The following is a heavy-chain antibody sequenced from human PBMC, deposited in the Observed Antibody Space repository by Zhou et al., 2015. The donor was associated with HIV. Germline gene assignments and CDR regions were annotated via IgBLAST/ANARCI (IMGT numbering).Heavy chain of an antibody. V-gene: IGHV1-69*01. Sequence: QVQLVQSGAEVKKPGSSVKVSCKASGGTFSSYAISWVRQAPGQGLEWMGGIIPIFGTANYAQKFQGRVTITADESTSTAYMELSSLRSEDTAVYYCARVGALNWNYLRYYYYMDVWGKGTTVTVSS. D-gene: IGHD1-7*01. CDR1: GGTFSSYA. CDR2: IIPIFGTA. CDR3: ARVGALNWNYLRYYYYMDV. J-gene: IGHJ6*03.